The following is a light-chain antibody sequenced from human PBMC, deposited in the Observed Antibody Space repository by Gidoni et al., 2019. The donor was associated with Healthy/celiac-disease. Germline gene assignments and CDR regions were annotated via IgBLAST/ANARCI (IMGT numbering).Light chain of an antibody. CDR2: AAS. J-gene: IGKJ4*01. Sequence: DIQMPQSPSSLSASVGDIVTITCRASQSISSYLNWYQQKPWKAPKLLIYAASSLQSGVPSRFSGSGSGTDFTLTISSLQPEDFATYYCQQSYSTPTFGGGTKLEIK. CDR3: QQSYSTPT. CDR1: QSISSY. V-gene: IGKV1-39*01.